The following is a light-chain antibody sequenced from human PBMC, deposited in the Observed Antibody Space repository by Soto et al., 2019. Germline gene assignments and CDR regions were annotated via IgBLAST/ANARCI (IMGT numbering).Light chain of an antibody. J-gene: IGLJ1*01. Sequence: QSALTQPPSVSGSPGQSVTISCTGTSSDVGSYNSVSWYQQHPGKVPKFVIYDVSKRPSGVPDRFSGSKSGNTASLTISGLQAEDEADYYCCSYAGSPDFFGTGTKLTVL. CDR3: CSYAGSPDF. CDR2: DVS. CDR1: SSDVGSYNS. V-gene: IGLV2-11*01.